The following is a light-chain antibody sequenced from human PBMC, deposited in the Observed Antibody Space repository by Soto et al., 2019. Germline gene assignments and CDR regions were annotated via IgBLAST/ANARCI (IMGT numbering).Light chain of an antibody. J-gene: IGLJ2*01. CDR3: ATWDDSLSGSVV. Sequence: QSVLTQPPSASGTPGQRVTISCSGSRSNIGSNTVSWYQQLPGTAPKLLIYGINQRPSGVPDRFSGSTSRTSASLSISGLQSEDEANYYCATWDDSLSGSVVFGGGTKLTVL. V-gene: IGLV1-44*01. CDR1: RSNIGSNT. CDR2: GIN.